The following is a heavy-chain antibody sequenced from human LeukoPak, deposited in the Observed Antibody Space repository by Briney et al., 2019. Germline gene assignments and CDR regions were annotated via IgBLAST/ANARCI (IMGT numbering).Heavy chain of an antibody. CDR2: IYYSGST. J-gene: IGHJ3*02. D-gene: IGHD3-22*01. Sequence: SETLSLTCTVPGGSISIYYWSWIRQPPGKGLEWIGYIYYSGSTNYNPSLKSRVTISVDTSKNQFSLKLSSVTAADTAVYYCARAYYYDSSGYPDAFDIWGQGTMVTVSS. CDR3: ARAYYYDSSGYPDAFDI. CDR1: GGSISIYY. V-gene: IGHV4-59*01.